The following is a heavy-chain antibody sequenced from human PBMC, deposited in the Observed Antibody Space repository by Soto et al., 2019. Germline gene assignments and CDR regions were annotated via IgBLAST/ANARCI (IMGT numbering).Heavy chain of an antibody. J-gene: IGHJ5*02. D-gene: IGHD3-3*01. CDR1: GFTFSSYS. Sequence: EVQLVESGGGLVQPGGSLRLSCAASGFTFSSYSMNWVRQAPGKGLEWVSYISSSSSTIYYADSVKGRFTISRDNAKISLYLQMNSLRDEDTAVYYCARESRFLEWLSLNWFDPWGQGTLVTVSS. V-gene: IGHV3-48*02. CDR3: ARESRFLEWLSLNWFDP. CDR2: ISSSSSTI.